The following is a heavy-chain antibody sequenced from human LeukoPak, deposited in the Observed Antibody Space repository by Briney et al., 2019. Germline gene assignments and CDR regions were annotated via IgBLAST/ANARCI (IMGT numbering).Heavy chain of an antibody. CDR2: IIPIFGTA. D-gene: IGHD3-10*01. J-gene: IGHJ4*02. Sequence: SVKVSCKASGGTFSSYAISWVRQAPGQGLEWMGGIIPIFGTASYAQKFQGRVTITADKSTSTAYMELSSLRSEDTAVYYCASPRAGSYYYFDYWGQGTLVTVSS. CDR3: ASPRAGSYYYFDY. CDR1: GGTFSSYA. V-gene: IGHV1-69*06.